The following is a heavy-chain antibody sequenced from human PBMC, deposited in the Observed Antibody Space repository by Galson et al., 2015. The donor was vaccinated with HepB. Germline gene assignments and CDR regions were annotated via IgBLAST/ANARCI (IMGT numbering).Heavy chain of an antibody. D-gene: IGHD3-9*01. J-gene: IGHJ6*04. CDR2: IYWDDDK. CDR1: GFSLTTIGVG. Sequence: PALVKPTQTLTLTCTFSGFSLTTIGVGVGWIRQPPVKALQWLALIYWDDDKRYSPSLKSRLTIPKATSQNQVVLTMTNMDPVDTATYYCARSRNEILDTFARDVWGKGTSIIVSS. V-gene: IGHV2-5*02. CDR3: ARSRNEILDTFARDV.